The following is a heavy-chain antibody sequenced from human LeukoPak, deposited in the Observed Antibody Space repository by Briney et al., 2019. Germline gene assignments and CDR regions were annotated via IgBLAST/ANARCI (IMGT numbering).Heavy chain of an antibody. Sequence: GGSLRLSCAASGFTFSSYGMHWVRQAPGKGLEWVAVIWYDGSNKYYADSVKGRFTISRDNSKNTLYLQMNSLRAEDTAVYYCARDLRTAAGYYYGMDVWGQGTTATVSS. J-gene: IGHJ6*02. V-gene: IGHV3-33*01. CDR3: ARDLRTAAGYYYGMDV. D-gene: IGHD6-13*01. CDR1: GFTFSSYG. CDR2: IWYDGSNK.